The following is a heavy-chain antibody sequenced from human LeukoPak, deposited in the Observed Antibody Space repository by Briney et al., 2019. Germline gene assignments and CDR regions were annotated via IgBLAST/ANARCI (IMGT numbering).Heavy chain of an antibody. CDR1: GYTFTGYY. CDR3: AREAQGYGETGAFDI. Sequence: ASVKVSCKASGYTFTGYYMHWVRQAPGQGLEWMGWINPNSGGTNYAQKFQGRVTITRDTSISTAYMELSRLRSDDTAVYYCAREAQGYGETGAFDIWGQGTMVTVSS. CDR2: INPNSGGT. D-gene: IGHD4-17*01. J-gene: IGHJ3*02. V-gene: IGHV1-2*02.